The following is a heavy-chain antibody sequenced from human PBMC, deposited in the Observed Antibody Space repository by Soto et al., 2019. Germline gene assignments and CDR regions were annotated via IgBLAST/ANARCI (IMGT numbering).Heavy chain of an antibody. CDR3: ARSRIGIAAAGLDP. CDR2: INPKSGGT. Sequence: ASVKVSCKASGYSFTDYHIHWVQQAPGQGLEWLGRINPKSGGTSTAQKFQGWVTMTTDTSTSTAYMELRSLRSDDTAVYYCARSRIGIAAAGLDPWGQGTLVTVSS. J-gene: IGHJ5*02. D-gene: IGHD6-13*01. V-gene: IGHV1-2*04. CDR1: GYSFTDYH.